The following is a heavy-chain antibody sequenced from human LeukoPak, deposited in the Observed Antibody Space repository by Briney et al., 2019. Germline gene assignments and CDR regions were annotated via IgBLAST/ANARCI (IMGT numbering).Heavy chain of an antibody. V-gene: IGHV3-30*02. J-gene: IGHJ4*02. CDR3: VKDGDDSGSYLVY. Sequence: GGSLRLSCAASGFTFSSYAMSWVRQAPGKGLEWVAFIPYDGNNKYYADSVKGRFTISRDNSKNTLYLQMNSLRAEDTAVYYCVKDGDDSGSYLVYWGQGTLVTVSS. CDR1: GFTFSSYA. D-gene: IGHD1-26*01. CDR2: IPYDGNNK.